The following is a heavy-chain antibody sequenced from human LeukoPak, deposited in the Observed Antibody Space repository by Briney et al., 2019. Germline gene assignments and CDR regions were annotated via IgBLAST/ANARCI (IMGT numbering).Heavy chain of an antibody. J-gene: IGHJ4*02. Sequence: PGGSLRLSCAASGFTFDDYAMHWVRQAPGKRLEWVSGISSTSDAIHYADSVKGRFTISRDNSKNTLFLQMNSLRAEDTAIYYCAKGSAQYSSEGCSWGQGTLVIVSA. CDR3: AKGSAQYSSEGCS. CDR1: GFTFDDYA. D-gene: IGHD5-12*01. CDR2: ISSTSDAI. V-gene: IGHV3-23*01.